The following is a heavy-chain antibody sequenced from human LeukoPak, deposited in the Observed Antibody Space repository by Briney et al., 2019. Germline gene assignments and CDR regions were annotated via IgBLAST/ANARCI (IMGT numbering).Heavy chain of an antibody. CDR3: TRHPDAFDI. CDR2: IRSKANSYAT. J-gene: IGHJ3*02. Sequence: GGSLRLSCAASGFTFSGSAMHWVRQASGKGLEWVGRIRSKANSYATAYAASVKGRFTISRDDSKSTAYLQMNSLKTEDTAVYYCTRHPDAFDIWGQGTMVTVSS. V-gene: IGHV3-73*01. CDR1: GFTFSGSA.